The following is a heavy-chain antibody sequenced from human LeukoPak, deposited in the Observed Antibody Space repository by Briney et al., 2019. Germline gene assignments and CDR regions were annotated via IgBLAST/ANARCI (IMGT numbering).Heavy chain of an antibody. CDR2: MNPNSGNT. D-gene: IGHD3-9*01. J-gene: IGHJ5*02. V-gene: IGHV1-8*01. Sequence: ASVKVSCKASGYTFTSYDINWVRQATGQGLEWMGWMNPNSGNTGYAQKFQGRVTMTRNTSISTAYMELSSLRSEDTAVYYCARLTNYDILTGYYQGDNWFDPWGQGTLVTVSS. CDR3: ARLTNYDILTGYYQGDNWFDP. CDR1: GYTFTSYD.